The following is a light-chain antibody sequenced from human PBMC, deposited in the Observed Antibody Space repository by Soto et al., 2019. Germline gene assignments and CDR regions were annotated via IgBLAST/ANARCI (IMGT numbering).Light chain of an antibody. J-gene: IGKJ1*01. V-gene: IGKV3-20*01. Sequence: EIVLTQSPGTLSLSPGERATFSCRASQSVSNNYLAWYQQKPGQAPRLLIYGASNRATGIPDRFSGSGSGTEFTLTISRLEPEDFAVYYCQQYGSSGTFGQGTKVDIK. CDR1: QSVSNNY. CDR2: GAS. CDR3: QQYGSSGT.